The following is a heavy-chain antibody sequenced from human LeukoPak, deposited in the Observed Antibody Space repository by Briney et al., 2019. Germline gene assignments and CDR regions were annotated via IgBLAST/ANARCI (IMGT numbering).Heavy chain of an antibody. D-gene: IGHD6-6*01. Sequence: ASVKVSCKASGYTFTGYYMHWGRQAPGQGLEWMGWSSTYNSSTTSAQKLQGRVTMTTDTSTSTAYMELRSLRTADTAVYYCAKDRWRDGSSSFDNWGQGTLVTVSS. V-gene: IGHV1-18*04. J-gene: IGHJ4*02. CDR3: AKDRWRDGSSSFDN. CDR1: GYTFTGYY. CDR2: SSTYNSST.